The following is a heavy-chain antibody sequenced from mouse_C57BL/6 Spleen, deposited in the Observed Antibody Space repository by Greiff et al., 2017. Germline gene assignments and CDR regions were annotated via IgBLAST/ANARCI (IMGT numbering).Heavy chain of an antibody. J-gene: IGHJ4*01. CDR2: IHPNSGST. CDR1: GYTFTSYW. V-gene: IGHV1-64*01. CDR3: ARSLYYDLVYAMDY. Sequence: VQLQQSGAELVKPGASVKLSCKASGYTFTSYWMHWVKQRPGQGLEWIGMIHPNSGSTNYNEKFKSKATLTVDKSSSTAYMQLSSLTSEDSAVYYCARSLYYDLVYAMDYWGQGTSVTVSS. D-gene: IGHD2-4*01.